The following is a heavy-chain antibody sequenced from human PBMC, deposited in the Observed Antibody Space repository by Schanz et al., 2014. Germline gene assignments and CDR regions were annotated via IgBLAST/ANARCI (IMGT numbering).Heavy chain of an antibody. D-gene: IGHD3-16*01. CDR1: GYTFSSYG. V-gene: IGHV1-18*01. Sequence: QVQLVQSGAEVKKPGASVKVSCKTSGYTFSSYGITWVRQAPGQGLEWMGWISPYNGNTNYAPKVQGRVTVTTDTSTSTVYMELRSLRSDDTAHYYCVRVPSRDVSFDLWGRGTLVTVSS. CDR2: ISPYNGNT. CDR3: VRVPSRDVSFDL. J-gene: IGHJ2*01.